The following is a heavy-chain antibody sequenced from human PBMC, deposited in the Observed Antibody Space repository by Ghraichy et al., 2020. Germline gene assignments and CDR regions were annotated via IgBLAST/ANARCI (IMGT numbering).Heavy chain of an antibody. J-gene: IGHJ4*02. CDR3: AARGNDYGDYWSPPNDY. CDR1: GFTFTSSA. Sequence: SVKVSCKASGFTFTSSAVQWVRQARGQRLEWIGWIVVGSGNTNYAQKFQERVTITRDMSTSTAYMELSSLRSEDTAVYYCAARGNDYGDYWSPPNDYWGQGTLVTVSS. V-gene: IGHV1-58*01. D-gene: IGHD4-17*01. CDR2: IVVGSGNT.